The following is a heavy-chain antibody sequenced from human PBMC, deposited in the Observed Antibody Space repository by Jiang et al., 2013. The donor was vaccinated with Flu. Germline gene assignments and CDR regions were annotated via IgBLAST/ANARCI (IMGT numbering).Heavy chain of an antibody. J-gene: IGHJ6*03. CDR1: GYSFTSYW. D-gene: IGHD4-11*01. Sequence: SCKGSGYSFTSYWISWVRQMPGKGLEWMGRIDPSDSYTNYSPSFQGHVTISADKSISTAYLQWSSLKASDTAMYYCARLSYSPPYYYYMDVWGKGTTVTVSS. CDR3: ARLSYSPPYYYYMDV. CDR2: IDPSDSYT. V-gene: IGHV5-10-1*01.